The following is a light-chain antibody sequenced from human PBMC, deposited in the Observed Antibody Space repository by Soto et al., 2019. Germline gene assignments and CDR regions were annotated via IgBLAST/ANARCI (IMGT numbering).Light chain of an antibody. Sequence: DIVMTLSPATLSVSPGERATLSCRASQSVSSNLAWYQQKPGQAPRLLIYGASTRATGIPARFSGSGSGTEFTLTISSLQSEDFAVYYCQQLKTFGQGTKVDIK. J-gene: IGKJ1*01. CDR3: QQLKT. CDR1: QSVSSN. V-gene: IGKV3-15*01. CDR2: GAS.